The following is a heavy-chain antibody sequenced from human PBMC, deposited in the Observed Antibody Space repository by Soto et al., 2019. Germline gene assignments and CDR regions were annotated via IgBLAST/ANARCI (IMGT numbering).Heavy chain of an antibody. D-gene: IGHD6-6*01. Sequence: PSETLSLTCTVSGGSISSYYWSWIRQPPGKGLEWIGYIYYSGSTNYNPSLKSRVTISVDTSKNQFSLKLSSVTAADTAVYYCARVLSEYSSSMIDYWGQGTLVTVSS. CDR1: GGSISSYY. J-gene: IGHJ4*02. CDR3: ARVLSEYSSSMIDY. CDR2: IYYSGST. V-gene: IGHV4-59*01.